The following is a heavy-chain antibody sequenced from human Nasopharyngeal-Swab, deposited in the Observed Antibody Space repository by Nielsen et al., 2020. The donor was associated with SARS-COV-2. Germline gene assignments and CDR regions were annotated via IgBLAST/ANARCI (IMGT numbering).Heavy chain of an antibody. V-gene: IGHV4-34*01. Sequence: WIRQPPGKGLEWIGEINHSGGTNYNPSLESRVTISVDTFKNQFSLKLSSVTAADTAVYYCARGRIGGVIGNWFDPWGQGTLVTVSS. CDR3: ARGRIGGVIGNWFDP. D-gene: IGHD3-16*02. CDR2: INHSGGT. J-gene: IGHJ5*02.